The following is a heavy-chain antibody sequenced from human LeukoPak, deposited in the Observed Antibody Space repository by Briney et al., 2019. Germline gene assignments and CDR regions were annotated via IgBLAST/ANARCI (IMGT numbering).Heavy chain of an antibody. Sequence: GSLRLSCAASGFTFSSYAMSWVRQAPGKGLEWVSAISGSGGSTYYADSVKGRFTISRDNSKNTLYLQMNSLRAEDTAVYYCAADYDSSGYPFDYWGQGTLVTVSS. D-gene: IGHD3-22*01. V-gene: IGHV3-23*01. CDR2: ISGSGGST. CDR3: AADYDSSGYPFDY. CDR1: GFTFSSYA. J-gene: IGHJ4*02.